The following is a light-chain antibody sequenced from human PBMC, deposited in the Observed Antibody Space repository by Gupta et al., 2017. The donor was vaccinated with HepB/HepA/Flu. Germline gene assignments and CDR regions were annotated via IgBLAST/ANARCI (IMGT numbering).Light chain of an antibody. CDR3: CSYAGSSTHYV. J-gene: IGLJ1*01. Sequence: QSALTQPASVSGSPGQSITISCTGPSSDVGSYNLVSWYQQHPGKAPKLMIYEVSKRPSGVSNRFSGSKSGNTASLTISGLQAEDEADYYCCSYAGSSTHYVFGTGTKVTVL. CDR1: SSDVGSYNL. V-gene: IGLV2-23*02. CDR2: EVS.